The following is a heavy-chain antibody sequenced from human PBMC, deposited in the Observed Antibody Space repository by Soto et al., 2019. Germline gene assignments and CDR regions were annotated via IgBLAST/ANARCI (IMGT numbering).Heavy chain of an antibody. V-gene: IGHV3-53*01. D-gene: IGHD6-13*01. CDR2: IYSGGST. J-gene: IGHJ4*02. Sequence: VSLRLSCAAXGFTVSSNYMSWVRQAPGKGLEWVSVIYSGGSTYYADSVKGRFTISRDNSKNTLYLQMNSLRAEDTAVYYCASPGIASNNYWGQGTLVTVSS. CDR1: GFTVSSNY. CDR3: ASPGIASNNY.